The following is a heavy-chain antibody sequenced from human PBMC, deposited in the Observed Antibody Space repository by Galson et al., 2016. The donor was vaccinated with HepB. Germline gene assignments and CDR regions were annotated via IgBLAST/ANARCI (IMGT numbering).Heavy chain of an antibody. CDR2: IHHRGRT. J-gene: IGHJ4*02. V-gene: IGHV4-4*02. D-gene: IGHD1-1*01. CDR3: ARGGNWQLYY. Sequence: SETLSLTCDVSGGSISSDYWWSWVRQPPGKGLEWIGEIHHRGRTHYNPSLKSRVTISLDKSKNQFSLKLTSFTAADTAVFYCARGGNWQLYYWGQGSLVSVSS. CDR1: GGSISSDYW.